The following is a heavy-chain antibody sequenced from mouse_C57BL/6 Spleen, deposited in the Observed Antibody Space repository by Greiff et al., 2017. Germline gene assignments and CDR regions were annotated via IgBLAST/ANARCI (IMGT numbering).Heavy chain of an antibody. D-gene: IGHD3-2*02. V-gene: IGHV14-2*01. CDR1: GFNITDYY. CDR3: AGGGPRDSSGYGP. Sequence: LVESGAELVKPGASVKLSCTASGFNITDYYMHWVKQRTEQGLEWIGRIDPEDGETKYAPKFQGKATITADTSSNTAYLQLSSLTSEDTAVYYCAGGGPRDSSGYGPWGQGPTLTVSS. CDR2: IDPEDGET. J-gene: IGHJ2*01.